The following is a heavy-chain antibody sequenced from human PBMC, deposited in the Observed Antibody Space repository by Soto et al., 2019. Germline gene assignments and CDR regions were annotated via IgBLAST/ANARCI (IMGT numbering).Heavy chain of an antibody. D-gene: IGHD4-17*01. CDR3: AKDWFYGDYDY. Sequence: PGGSLRLSCAASGFTVSSNYMSWVRQAPGKGLEWVAVISHDGSNKYYADSVRGRFTISRDNSKNTLYLQMNSLRAEDTAVYYCAKDWFYGDYDYWGQGTLVTVSS. J-gene: IGHJ4*02. V-gene: IGHV3-30*18. CDR2: ISHDGSNK. CDR1: GFTVSSNY.